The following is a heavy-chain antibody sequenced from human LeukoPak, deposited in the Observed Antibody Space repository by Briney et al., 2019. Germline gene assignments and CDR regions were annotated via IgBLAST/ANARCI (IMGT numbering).Heavy chain of an antibody. D-gene: IGHD3-9*01. Sequence: PGGSLRLSCAASGFTFSSYGMHWVRQAPGKGLEWVAFIRYDGSNKYYADSVKGRFTISRDNAKNSLYLQMNSLRAEDTAVYYCARVLPYYDILTGYYNLWYYYYYMDVWGKGTTVTVSS. V-gene: IGHV3-30*02. CDR1: GFTFSSYG. CDR2: IRYDGSNK. J-gene: IGHJ6*03. CDR3: ARVLPYYDILTGYYNLWYYYYYMDV.